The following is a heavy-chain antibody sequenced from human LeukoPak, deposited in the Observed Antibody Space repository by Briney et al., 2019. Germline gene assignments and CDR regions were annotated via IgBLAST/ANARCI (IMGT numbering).Heavy chain of an antibody. V-gene: IGHV3-30-3*01. CDR3: ARGQHRVTYSDDAFDI. D-gene: IGHD4-11*01. CDR2: ISYAGSNK. Sequence: GGSLRLSCAPSGFTFSSYAMHWVRQAPGKGLEWVAVISYAGSNKFYADSVRGRVTISRDDSKNTLYLQMNNLKTEDTAVYYCARGQHRVTYSDDAFDIWGQGTMVTVSS. J-gene: IGHJ3*02. CDR1: GFTFSSYA.